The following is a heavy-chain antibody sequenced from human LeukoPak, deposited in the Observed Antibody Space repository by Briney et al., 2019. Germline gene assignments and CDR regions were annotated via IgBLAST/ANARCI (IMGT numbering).Heavy chain of an antibody. D-gene: IGHD3-3*01. Sequence: GESLRISCKGSGYTFSSYWIGWVRQMPGKGLEWMGIIYPGGSDTRYSPSLQGQVTISVDTSIGTAYLQWSSLKASDTAIYYCARQNDFRLDYWGQGTLVTVSS. CDR1: GYTFSSYW. CDR3: ARQNDFRLDY. J-gene: IGHJ4*02. V-gene: IGHV5-51*01. CDR2: IYPGGSDT.